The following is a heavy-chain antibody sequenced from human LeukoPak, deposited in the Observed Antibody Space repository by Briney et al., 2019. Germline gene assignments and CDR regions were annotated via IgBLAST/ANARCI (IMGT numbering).Heavy chain of an antibody. Sequence: QPGGSLRLSCAASGFTFSSYAMHWVRQAPGKGLEWVAVISYDGSNKYYADSVKGRFTISRDNSKNTLYLQMNSLRAEDTAVYYCARAFITAEDYWGQGTLVTVSS. CDR3: ARAFITAEDY. J-gene: IGHJ4*02. CDR2: ISYDGSNK. V-gene: IGHV3-30-3*01. D-gene: IGHD3-22*01. CDR1: GFTFSSYA.